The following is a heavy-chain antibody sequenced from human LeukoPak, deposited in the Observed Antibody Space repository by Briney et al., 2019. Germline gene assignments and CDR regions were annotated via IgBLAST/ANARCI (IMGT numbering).Heavy chain of an antibody. D-gene: IGHD4-17*01. CDR1: GYTFIDSY. CDR2: INPDTDDT. CDR3: ARPDYDVDDSPGRHD. Sequence: ASVKVSGKTSGYTFIDSYIHWVRQAPGQGLEWMGWINPDTDDTVYAQKFQDRVKMTRDTSINTAYMELNRLTSDDTAVYYCARPDYDVDDSPGRHDWGQGTQVTVSS. J-gene: IGHJ4*02. V-gene: IGHV1-2*02.